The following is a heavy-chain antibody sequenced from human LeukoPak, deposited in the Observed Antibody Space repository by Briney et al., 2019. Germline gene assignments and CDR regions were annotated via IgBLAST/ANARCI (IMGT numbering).Heavy chain of an antibody. V-gene: IGHV3-30-3*01. CDR1: GFIFSDYA. CDR3: AKGEIYYDVLTGNFDS. CDR2: ISNNGVKT. Sequence: GGSLRLSCAASGFIFSDYAMQWVRQAPGKGLEWVAVISNNGVKTSYADSVRGQFTISRDKSKNTLYLQVNSLRAEDTAVYYCAKGEIYYDVLTGNFDSWGQGTLVTVSS. J-gene: IGHJ4*02. D-gene: IGHD3-9*01.